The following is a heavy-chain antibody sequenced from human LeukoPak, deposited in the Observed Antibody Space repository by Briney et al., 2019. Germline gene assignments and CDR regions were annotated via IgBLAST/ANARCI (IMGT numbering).Heavy chain of an antibody. D-gene: IGHD3-3*01. V-gene: IGHV1-8*03. CDR1: GYTFTSYD. Sequence: ASVKVSCKASGYTFTSYDINWVRQATGQGLEWMGWMNPNSGNTGYAQKFQGRVTITRNTSISTAYMELSSLRSEDTAVYYCASRPLYYDFWSGYPYWGQGTLVTVSS. CDR3: ASRPLYYDFWSGYPY. J-gene: IGHJ4*02. CDR2: MNPNSGNT.